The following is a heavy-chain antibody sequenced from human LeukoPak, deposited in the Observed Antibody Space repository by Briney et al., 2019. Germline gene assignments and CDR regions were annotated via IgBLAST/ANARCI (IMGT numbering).Heavy chain of an antibody. Sequence: GSLRLSCAASGFTFSSYWMSWVRQAPGKGLEWVANIKQDGSEKYYVDSVKGRFTISRDNAKNSLYLQMNSLRADDTAVYYCARDGGLGYYDFWSGYAPYYFDYWGQGTLVTVSS. CDR3: ARDGGLGYYDFWSGYAPYYFDY. V-gene: IGHV3-7*01. CDR1: GFTFSSYW. CDR2: IKQDGSEK. D-gene: IGHD3-3*01. J-gene: IGHJ4*02.